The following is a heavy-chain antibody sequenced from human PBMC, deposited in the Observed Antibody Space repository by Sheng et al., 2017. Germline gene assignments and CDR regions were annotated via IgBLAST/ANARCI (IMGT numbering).Heavy chain of an antibody. Sequence: QVQLVESGGGVVQPGRSLRLSCAASGFTFSSYGMHWVRQAPGKGLEWVAVISYDGSNKYYADSVKGRFTISRDNSKNTLYLQMNSLRAEDTAVYYCAKDGYSSGWYYFDYWGQGTL. J-gene: IGHJ4*02. CDR2: ISYDGSNK. CDR3: AKDGYSSGWYYFDY. V-gene: IGHV3-30*18. CDR1: GFTFSSYG. D-gene: IGHD6-19*01.